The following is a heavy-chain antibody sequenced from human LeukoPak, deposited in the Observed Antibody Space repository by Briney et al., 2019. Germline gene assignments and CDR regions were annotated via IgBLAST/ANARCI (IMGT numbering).Heavy chain of an antibody. V-gene: IGHV3-74*01. CDR3: GRDLGGRSGL. D-gene: IGHD1-26*01. J-gene: IGHJ4*02. CDR2: INEDGSNT. CDR1: GFTFRTYW. Sequence: GGSLRLSCAVSGFTFRTYWMHWVRHVPGKGLVWVSRINEDGSNTNYADSVTGRFRISRDNAENTLYLQMNSLRAEDTAVYYCGRDLGGRSGLWGQGTLVTVSS.